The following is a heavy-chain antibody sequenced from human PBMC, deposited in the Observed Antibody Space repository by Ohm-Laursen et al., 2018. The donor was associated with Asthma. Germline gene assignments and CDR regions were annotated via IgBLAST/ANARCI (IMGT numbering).Heavy chain of an antibody. J-gene: IGHJ4*02. CDR1: GYTFSRYS. D-gene: IGHD6-13*01. V-gene: IGHV3-21*01. Sequence: SLRLSCAASGYTFSRYSIHWIRQAPGKGLEWVASISTASTFIYYADSVRGRFTTSRDNARNLVFLQMDSLRDEDTAVYYCASPDSSRWSFTLDYWGQGSLVTVSS. CDR2: ISTASTFI. CDR3: ASPDSSRWSFTLDY.